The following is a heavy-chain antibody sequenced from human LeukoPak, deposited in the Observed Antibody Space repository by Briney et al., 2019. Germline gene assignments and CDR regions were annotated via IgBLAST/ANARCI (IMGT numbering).Heavy chain of an antibody. V-gene: IGHV4-39*01. D-gene: IGHD3-16*02. CDR3: ARVITFGGVIVRYAFDI. CDR1: GGSISSSSYY. J-gene: IGHJ3*02. CDR2: IYYSGST. Sequence: SETLSLTCTVSGGSISSSSYYWGWIRQPPGKGLEWIGSIYYSGSTYYNPSLKSRVTISVDTSKIQFSLKLSSVTAADTAVYYCARVITFGGVIVRYAFDIWGQGTMVTVSS.